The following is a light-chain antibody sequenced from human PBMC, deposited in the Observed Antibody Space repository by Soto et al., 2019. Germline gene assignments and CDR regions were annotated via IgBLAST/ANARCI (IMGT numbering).Light chain of an antibody. CDR2: GAS. CDR1: QSVRSS. V-gene: IGKV3-15*01. CDR3: QQYNNWPRT. J-gene: IGKJ1*01. Sequence: EIVMTQSPGTLSVSPGERATLFCRASQSVRSSLAWYQQKPGQAPRLLIYGASTRATGIPARFSGSGSGTEFTLTINSLQSEDFAVYYCQQYNNWPRTFGQGTKVDIK.